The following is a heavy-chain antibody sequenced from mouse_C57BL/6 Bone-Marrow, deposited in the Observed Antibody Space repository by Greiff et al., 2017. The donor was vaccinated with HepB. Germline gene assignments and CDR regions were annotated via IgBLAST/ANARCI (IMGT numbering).Heavy chain of an antibody. CDR3: ARGDYGSSYHYFDY. Sequence: QVQLKQPGAELVMPGASVKLSCKASGYTFTSYWMHWVKQRPGQGLEWIGEIDPSDSYTNYNQKFKGKSTLTVDKSSSTAYMQLSSLTSEDSAVYYCARGDYGSSYHYFDYWGQGTTLTVSS. CDR2: IDPSDSYT. V-gene: IGHV1-69*01. CDR1: GYTFTSYW. D-gene: IGHD1-1*01. J-gene: IGHJ2*01.